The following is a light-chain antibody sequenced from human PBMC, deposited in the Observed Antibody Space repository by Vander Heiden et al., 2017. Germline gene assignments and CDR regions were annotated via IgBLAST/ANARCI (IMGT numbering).Light chain of an antibody. CDR1: QSALHSDGKSY. CDR3: MQSVQLPSWT. Sequence: DIVMTPTLLSLSVTPGQPASTPCKSSQSALHSDGKSYLYWYLKKPGQPPQLLLYGVSNRFSGVPGRFSGSGSGTGFTLRISRVEAEDDGVYYCMQSVQLPSWTFGQGTRVEIK. J-gene: IGKJ1*01. V-gene: IGKV2D-29*01. CDR2: GVS.